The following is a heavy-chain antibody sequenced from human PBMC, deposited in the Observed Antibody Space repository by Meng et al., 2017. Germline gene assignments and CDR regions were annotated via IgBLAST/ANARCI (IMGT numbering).Heavy chain of an antibody. Sequence: GARRLNPSETVSLSCPVYGRSFSGHYWSWLRQPPGKGLEWIGEINHSGSTNYTPSLKSRVTISVDTSKNQFSLKLSSVTAADTAVYYCARRRGGSSDWFDPWGQGTLVTVSS. D-gene: IGHD6-6*01. CDR1: GRSFSGHY. J-gene: IGHJ5*02. CDR3: ARRRGGSSDWFDP. CDR2: INHSGST. V-gene: IGHV4-34*01.